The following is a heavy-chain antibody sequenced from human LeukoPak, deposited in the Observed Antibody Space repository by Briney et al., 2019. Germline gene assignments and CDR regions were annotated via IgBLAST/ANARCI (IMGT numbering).Heavy chain of an antibody. CDR3: ARRRVVRGVISYYYMDV. D-gene: IGHD3-10*01. V-gene: IGHV4-39*07. Sequence: SETLSLTCTVSGGSISSSSYYWGWIRQPPGKGLEWIGSIYYSGSTYYNPSLKSRVTISVDTSKNQFSLKLSSVTAADTAVYYCARRRVVRGVISYYYMDVWGKGTTVTVSS. CDR2: IYYSGST. J-gene: IGHJ6*03. CDR1: GGSISSSSYY.